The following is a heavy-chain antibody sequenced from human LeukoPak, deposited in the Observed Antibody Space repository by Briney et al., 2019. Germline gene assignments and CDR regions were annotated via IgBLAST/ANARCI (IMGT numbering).Heavy chain of an antibody. Sequence: GASVKVSCKASGYTFTSYDINWVRQATGQGLEWMGWMNPNSGNTGYAQKFQGRVTITRNTSISTAYMELSRLRSEDTAVYYCARDARDVLLWFGEFFPWGQGTLVTVSS. CDR1: GYTFTSYD. V-gene: IGHV1-8*03. CDR2: MNPNSGNT. CDR3: ARDARDVLLWFGEFFP. D-gene: IGHD3-10*01. J-gene: IGHJ5*02.